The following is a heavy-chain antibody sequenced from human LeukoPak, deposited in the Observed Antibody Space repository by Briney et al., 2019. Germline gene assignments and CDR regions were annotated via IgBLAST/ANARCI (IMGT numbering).Heavy chain of an antibody. CDR2: IYYSGST. J-gene: IGHJ4*02. D-gene: IGHD3-22*01. V-gene: IGHV4-59*01. CDR1: DGSISSYY. CDR3: ARVTGYMIEDYFDY. Sequence: KTSETLSLTCTVSDGSISSYYWSWIRQPPGKGLEWIGYIYYSGSTNYKPSLKSRVTISVETSKNQFSLKLRSVTAADTAVYYCARVTGYMIEDYFDYWGQGTLVTVSS.